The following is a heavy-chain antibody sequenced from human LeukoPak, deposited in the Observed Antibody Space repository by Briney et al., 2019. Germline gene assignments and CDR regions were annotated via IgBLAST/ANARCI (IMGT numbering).Heavy chain of an antibody. V-gene: IGHV3-13*01. CDR1: GFTFSSYD. J-gene: IGHJ6*02. D-gene: IGHD1-26*01. CDR2: IGTAGDT. Sequence: GGSLRLSCAASGFTFSSYDMHWVRQATGKGLEWVSAIGTAGDTYYPGSVKGRFTISRENAKNSLYLQMNSLRAGDTAVYYCARGLVEATPRDYYYYYGMDVWGQGTTVTVSS. CDR3: ARGLVEATPRDYYYYYGMDV.